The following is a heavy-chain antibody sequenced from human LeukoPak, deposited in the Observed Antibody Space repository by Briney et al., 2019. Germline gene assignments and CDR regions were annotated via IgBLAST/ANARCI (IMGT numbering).Heavy chain of an antibody. V-gene: IGHV3-7*04. CDR1: GFTFSGYW. Sequence: GGSLRLSCAASGFTFSGYWMSWVRPAPGKGLEWVANIKQDGSEKYYVDSVKGRFTISRDNAKISLFLQMNSLRAEDTAVYYCARDWQWQQLDGDAFDIWGQGTMVTVSS. J-gene: IGHJ3*02. CDR2: IKQDGSEK. CDR3: ARDWQWQQLDGDAFDI. D-gene: IGHD6-13*01.